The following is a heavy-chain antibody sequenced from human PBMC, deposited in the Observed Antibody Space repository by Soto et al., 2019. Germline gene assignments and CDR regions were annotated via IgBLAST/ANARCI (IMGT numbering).Heavy chain of an antibody. V-gene: IGHV4-34*01. CDR2: INHSGSF. CDR1: GGSFSDYY. CDR3: ARLSGSNYYTVAY. J-gene: IGHJ4*02. Sequence: SETLSLTCAVYGGSFSDYYWSWIRQPPGKGLEWIGEINHSGSFNYNPSLKSRVTISVDTPKNQFSLKLSSMTAADTAVYYCARLSGSNYYTVAYWGQGILVTVSS. D-gene: IGHD1-26*01.